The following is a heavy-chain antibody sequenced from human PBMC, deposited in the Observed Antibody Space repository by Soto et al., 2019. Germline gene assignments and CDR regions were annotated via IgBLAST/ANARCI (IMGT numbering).Heavy chain of an antibody. V-gene: IGHV4-39*01. J-gene: IGHJ6*02. Sequence: QLQLQESGPGLVKPSETLSLTCTVSGGSISSSSYYWGWIRQPPGKGLEWIGSIYYSGSTYYNPGLKSRVTISVDTSKNQFSLKLSSVTAADTAVYYCARRRYYDILTGLYGMDVWGQGTTVTVSS. CDR3: ARRRYYDILTGLYGMDV. D-gene: IGHD3-9*01. CDR2: IYYSGST. CDR1: GGSISSSSYY.